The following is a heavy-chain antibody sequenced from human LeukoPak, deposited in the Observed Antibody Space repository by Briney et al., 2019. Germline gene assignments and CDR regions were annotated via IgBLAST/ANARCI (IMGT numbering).Heavy chain of an antibody. CDR3: ARSYDTSGYNH. CDR1: GGSISSSGYY. CDR2: IYFTGST. V-gene: IGHV4-39*01. Sequence: PSETLSLTCTVSGGSISSSGYYWGWIRQPPGKGLEWVGTIYFTGSTYYNPFLKSRVTISEDTSKNQLSLQLSSVTAADTAVYYCARSYDTSGYNHWGQGTLVTVSS. J-gene: IGHJ5*02. D-gene: IGHD3-22*01.